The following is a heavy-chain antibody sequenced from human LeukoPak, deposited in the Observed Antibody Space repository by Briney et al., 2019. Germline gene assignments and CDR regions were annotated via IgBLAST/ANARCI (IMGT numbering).Heavy chain of an antibody. CDR1: GFTFSSYA. J-gene: IGHJ4*02. Sequence: GGSLRLSCAASGFTFSSYAMSWVRQAPGKGLEWVSAISGSGGSTYYADSVKGRFTISRDNSKNTLYLQMNSLRAEDTAVYYCAKDPLDCSGGSCYSKGLDYWGQGTLVTVSS. V-gene: IGHV3-23*01. D-gene: IGHD2-15*01. CDR3: AKDPLDCSGGSCYSKGLDY. CDR2: ISGSGGST.